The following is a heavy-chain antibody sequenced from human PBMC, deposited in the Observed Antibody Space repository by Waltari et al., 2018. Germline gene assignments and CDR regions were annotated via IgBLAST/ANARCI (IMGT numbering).Heavy chain of an antibody. J-gene: IGHJ3*01. CDR3: ATYIGASVGTAAFDV. D-gene: IGHD5-12*01. CDR1: LFSLTSNRHY. Sequence: QLQLQESGPRLVRPSENLSLICRVSLFSLTSNRHYLAWIRQSPGQGLEWIGTVSYSGTTYISPSLKSRVSVSRDTSKNQVSLILGSVTAADMAVYYCATYIGASVGTAAFDVWGQGTMVTVSS. V-gene: IGHV4-39*01. CDR2: VSYSGTT.